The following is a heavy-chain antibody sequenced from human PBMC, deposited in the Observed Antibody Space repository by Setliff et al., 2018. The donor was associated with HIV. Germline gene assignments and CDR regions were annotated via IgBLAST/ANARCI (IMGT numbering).Heavy chain of an antibody. V-gene: IGHV3-23*01. J-gene: IGHJ6*03. CDR3: VKGGTSAFYESYCYFYMDV. CDR2: ISGSGESS. CDR1: GFSFRNFP. D-gene: IGHD3-22*01. Sequence: GESLRISCAASGFSFRNFPMTWVRQAPGKGLEWVSVISGSGESSYYGDTVKGRFNISRDNSKNTLYLQMSSLRAEDTAVYYCVKGGTSAFYESYCYFYMDVWGKGTTVTVSS.